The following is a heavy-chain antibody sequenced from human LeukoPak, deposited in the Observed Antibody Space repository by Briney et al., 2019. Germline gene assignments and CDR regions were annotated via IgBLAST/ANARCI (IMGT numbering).Heavy chain of an antibody. CDR1: GGSISSSNW. CDR3: ASGCGGDCSIDY. CDR2: IYHSGST. D-gene: IGHD2-21*02. J-gene: IGHJ4*02. Sequence: PSGTLSLTCAVSGGSISSSNWWSWVRQPPGKGLEWIGEIYHSGSTNYNPSLKSRVTMSVDKSKNQFSLKLSSVTAADTAVYYCASGCGGDCSIDYWGQGTLVTVSS. V-gene: IGHV4-4*02.